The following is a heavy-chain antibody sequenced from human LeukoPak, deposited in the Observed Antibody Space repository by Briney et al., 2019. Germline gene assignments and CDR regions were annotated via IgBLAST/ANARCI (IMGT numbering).Heavy chain of an antibody. CDR3: VIHARGFSFGTYYFDY. J-gene: IGHJ4*02. D-gene: IGHD5-18*01. Sequence: GGSLRLSCSASGFTFTIYALHWVRQAPGKGLEFVSAISSNGGNTYYADSVKGRFTISRDNSKNTLYLQMSSLKPEDTAVYYCVIHARGFSFGTYYFDYWGQGTLVTVSS. CDR1: GFTFTIYA. V-gene: IGHV3-64D*06. CDR2: ISSNGGNT.